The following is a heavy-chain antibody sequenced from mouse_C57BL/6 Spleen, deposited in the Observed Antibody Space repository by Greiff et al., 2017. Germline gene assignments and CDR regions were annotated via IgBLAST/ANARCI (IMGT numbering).Heavy chain of an antibody. J-gene: IGHJ2*01. D-gene: IGHD1-1*01. Sequence: QVQLKQPGAELVKPGASVKMSCKASGYTFTSYWITWVKQRPGQGLEWIGDIYPGSGSTNYNEKFKSKATLTVDTSSSTAYMQLSSLTSEDSAVYYCARGDYGSRTVDYWGQGTTLTVSS. CDR1: GYTFTSYW. CDR3: ARGDYGSRTVDY. V-gene: IGHV1-55*01. CDR2: IYPGSGST.